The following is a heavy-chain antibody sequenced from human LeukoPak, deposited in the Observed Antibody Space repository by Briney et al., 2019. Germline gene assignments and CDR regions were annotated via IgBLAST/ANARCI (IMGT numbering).Heavy chain of an antibody. V-gene: IGHV3-74*01. Sequence: GGSLRLSCAASGFDFSSNWMHWVRHAPGQGLVWVSRIKGDGISTNYADSVKGRFTISRAIAKNTLYLQMNSLRAEDTGVYYCAKDHYWSIDYWGRGTLVPSPQ. CDR1: GFDFSSNW. CDR3: AKDHYWSIDY. D-gene: IGHD3-3*01. J-gene: IGHJ4*02. CDR2: IKGDGIST.